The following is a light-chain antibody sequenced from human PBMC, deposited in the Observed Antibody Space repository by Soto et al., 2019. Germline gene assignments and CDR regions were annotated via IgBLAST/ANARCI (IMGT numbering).Light chain of an antibody. V-gene: IGLV2-14*01. CDR1: SSDIGGYDY. CDR3: SSYTSSNTLV. J-gene: IGLJ2*01. Sequence: QSALTQPASVSGSPGQSITLSCTGTSSDIGGYDYVSWYQRHPGKAPKLIIYDVNNRPSGVSNRFSGSKSGNTASLTISGLQAEDEANYYCSSYTSSNTLVFGGGTKLTVL. CDR2: DVN.